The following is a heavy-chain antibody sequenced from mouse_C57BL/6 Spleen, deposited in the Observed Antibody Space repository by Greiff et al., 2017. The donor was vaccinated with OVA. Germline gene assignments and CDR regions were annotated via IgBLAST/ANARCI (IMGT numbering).Heavy chain of an antibody. CDR2: SRNKANDYTT. CDR3: ARENSYYYAMDY. V-gene: IGHV7-1*01. CDR1: GFTFSDFY. J-gene: IGHJ4*01. Sequence: EVNVVESGGGLVQSGRSLRLSCATSGFTFSDFYMEWVRQAPGKGLEWIAASRNKANDYTTEYSASVKGRFIVSRDTSQSILYLQMNALRAEDTAIYYCARENSYYYAMDYWGQGTSVTVSS.